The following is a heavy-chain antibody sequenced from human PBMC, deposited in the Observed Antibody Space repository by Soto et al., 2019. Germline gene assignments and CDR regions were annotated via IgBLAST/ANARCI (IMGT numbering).Heavy chain of an antibody. CDR1: GFTFSDYY. CDR3: ARGIGATRFDP. J-gene: IGHJ5*02. Sequence: GGSLRLSCAASGFTFSDYYMSWIRQAPGKGLEWVSYISSSSSYTNYADSVKGRFTISRDNAKNSLYLQMNSLRAEDTAVYYCARGIGATRFDPWGQGTLVTVSS. V-gene: IGHV3-11*06. CDR2: ISSSSSYT. D-gene: IGHD5-12*01.